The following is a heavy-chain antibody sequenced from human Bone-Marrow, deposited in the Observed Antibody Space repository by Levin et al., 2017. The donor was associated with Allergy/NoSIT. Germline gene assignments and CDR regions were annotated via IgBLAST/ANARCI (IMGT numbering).Heavy chain of an antibody. CDR3: VRWIHDWDYFDS. V-gene: IGHV3-33*01. CDR2: IWADGKNK. CDR1: GFSFSRYG. J-gene: IGHJ4*02. Sequence: SCAASGFSFSRYGMQWVRQAPGKGLDWVALIWADGKNKEYADSVKGRFTVSRDNSKKTLYLNMNSLRAEDTALYYCVRWIHDWDYFDSWGQGTLVTVSS. D-gene: IGHD3-9*01.